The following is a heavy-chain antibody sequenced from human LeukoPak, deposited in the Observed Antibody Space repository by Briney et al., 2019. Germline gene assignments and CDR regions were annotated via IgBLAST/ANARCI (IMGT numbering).Heavy chain of an antibody. V-gene: IGHV1-69*05. CDR2: IIPIFGTA. Sequence: SVKVSCKASGGTFSSYAISWVRQAPGQGLEWMGGIIPIFGTANYAQKFQGRVTITTDESTSTAYMELSSLRSEDTTVYYCARGRFNYYDSSGYSTYFDYWGQGTLVTVSS. CDR3: ARGRFNYYDSSGYSTYFDY. J-gene: IGHJ4*02. CDR1: GGTFSSYA. D-gene: IGHD3-22*01.